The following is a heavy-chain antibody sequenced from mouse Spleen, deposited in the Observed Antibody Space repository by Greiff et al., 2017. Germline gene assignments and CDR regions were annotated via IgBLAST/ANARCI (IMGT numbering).Heavy chain of an antibody. CDR1: GYTFTSYW. CDR3: ARSDGYYHYFDY. CDR2: IDPSDSYT. V-gene: IGHV1-50*01. J-gene: IGHJ2*01. Sequence: QVQLKQPGAELVKPGASVKLSCKASGYTFTSYWMQWVKQRPGQGLEWIGEIDPSDSYTNYNQKFKGKATLTVDTSSSTAYMQLSSPTSEDSAVYYCARSDGYYHYFDYWGQGTTLTVSS. D-gene: IGHD2-3*01.